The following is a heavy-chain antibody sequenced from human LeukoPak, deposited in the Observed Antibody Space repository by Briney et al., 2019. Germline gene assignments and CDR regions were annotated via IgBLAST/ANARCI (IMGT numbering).Heavy chain of an antibody. D-gene: IGHD3-22*01. V-gene: IGHV5-51*01. CDR2: IYPGDSDI. Sequence: GESLKISCKGSGYTFTSYWIGWVRQMPGKGLEWMGIIYPGDSDIRYSPSFQGQVTLSADKSISTAYLQWSSLRASDTAMYYCARPTFRYESSGSLYYSDIWGQGTLVTVSS. CDR1: GYTFTSYW. J-gene: IGHJ4*02. CDR3: ARPTFRYESSGSLYYSDI.